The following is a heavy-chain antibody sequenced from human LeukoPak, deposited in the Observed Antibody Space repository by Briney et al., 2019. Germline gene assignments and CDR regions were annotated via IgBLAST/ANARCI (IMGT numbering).Heavy chain of an antibody. CDR1: GFTFSSFA. V-gene: IGHV3-23*01. CDR3: ARGPAAGTRYYFDY. Sequence: GGSLRLSCAASGFTFSSFAMSWVRQAPGKGLEWVSSISGSGSRTYYADSVKGRFTISRDNSKNTLYLQMNSLRAEDTAVYYCARGPAAGTRYYFDYWGQGTLVTVSS. D-gene: IGHD6-13*01. CDR2: ISGSGSRT. J-gene: IGHJ4*02.